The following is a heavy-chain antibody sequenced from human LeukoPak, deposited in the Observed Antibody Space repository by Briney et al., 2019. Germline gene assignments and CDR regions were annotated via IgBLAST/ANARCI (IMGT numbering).Heavy chain of an antibody. CDR2: ILHNGNT. J-gene: IGHJ4*02. V-gene: IGHV4-38-2*02. CDR3: ARVRSGSYVSPFDY. D-gene: IGHD1-26*01. CDR1: GYSISSGLY. Sequence: SETLSLTCTVSGYSISSGLYWGWIRQSPGKGLEWIGSILHNGNTFFDPSLKSRVTISVDTSKNQFSLKLTSVSAADTAVYYCARVRSGSYVSPFDYWGQGTLVTVSS.